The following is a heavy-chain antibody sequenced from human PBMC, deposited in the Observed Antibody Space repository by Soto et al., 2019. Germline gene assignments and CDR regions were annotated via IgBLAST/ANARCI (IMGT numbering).Heavy chain of an antibody. Sequence: QVQLVQSGAEVKKPGASVKLSCKASGYTFITSYYTHWVRQAPGQGLEWMGIINPTGTMTKYSERFQGSLPMTRDTSTSTDYRELSTLPSEDTAVYFGARDTVYDHDAFDIWGKGTMVTVSS. CDR1: GYTFITSYY. CDR2: INPTGTMT. J-gene: IGHJ3*02. CDR3: ARDTVYDHDAFDI. D-gene: IGHD5-12*01. V-gene: IGHV1-46*01.